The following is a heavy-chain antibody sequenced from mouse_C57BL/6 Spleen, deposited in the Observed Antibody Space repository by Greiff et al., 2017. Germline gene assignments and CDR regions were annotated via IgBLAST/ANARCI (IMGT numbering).Heavy chain of an antibody. J-gene: IGHJ4*01. D-gene: IGHD2-3*01. V-gene: IGHV1-82*01. CDR3: AREGDCYNPGYAMDY. Sequence: QVQLQQSGPELVKPGASVKISCKASGYAFSSSWMNWVKQRPGKGLEWIGRIYPGDGDTNYNGKFKGKATLTADKSSSTAYMQLSSLTSEDSAVYCGAREGDCYNPGYAMDYWGKGTSVTVAS. CDR2: IYPGDGDT. CDR1: GYAFSSSW.